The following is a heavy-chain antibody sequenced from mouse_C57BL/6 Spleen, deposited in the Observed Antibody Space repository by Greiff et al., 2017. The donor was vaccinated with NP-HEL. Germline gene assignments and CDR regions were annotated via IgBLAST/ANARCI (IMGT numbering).Heavy chain of an antibody. CDR2: IYPGDGDT. CDR1: GYAFSSSW. J-gene: IGHJ4*01. Sequence: QVQLQQSGPELVKPGASVKISCKASGYAFSSSWMNWVKQRPGKGLEWIGRIYPGDGDTNYNGKFKGKATLTADKSSSTAYMQLSSLTSEDYAVYFCARGGGWLLGYAMDYWGQGTSVTVSS. CDR3: ARGGGWLLGYAMDY. V-gene: IGHV1-82*01. D-gene: IGHD2-3*01.